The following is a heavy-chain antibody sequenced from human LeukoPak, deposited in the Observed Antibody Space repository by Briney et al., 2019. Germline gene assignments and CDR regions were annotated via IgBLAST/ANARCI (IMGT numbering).Heavy chain of an antibody. V-gene: IGHV4-59*01. D-gene: IGHD3-9*01. CDR1: GGSFSGYY. J-gene: IGHJ6*02. Sequence: PSETLSLTCAVYGGSFSGYYWSWIRQPPGKGLEWIGYIYYSGSTNYNPSLKSRVTISVDTSKHQFSLKLSSVTAADTAVYYCARDFGGGLRYFPYGMDVWGQGTTVTVSS. CDR3: ARDFGGGLRYFPYGMDV. CDR2: IYYSGST.